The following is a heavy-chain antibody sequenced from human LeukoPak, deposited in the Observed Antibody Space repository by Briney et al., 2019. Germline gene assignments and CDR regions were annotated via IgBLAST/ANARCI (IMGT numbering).Heavy chain of an antibody. CDR3: AKDGGSSDYFYYGMDV. CDR1: GFTFSSYW. V-gene: IGHV3-74*03. D-gene: IGHD1-26*01. Sequence: GGSLRLSCAASGFTFSSYWMHWVRQAPGKGLVWVSRINTDGSSTTYADSVKGRFTTSRDNSKNTLYLQMNSLRAEDTAMYYCAKDGGSSDYFYYGMDVWGQGTTVTVSS. J-gene: IGHJ6*02. CDR2: INTDGSST.